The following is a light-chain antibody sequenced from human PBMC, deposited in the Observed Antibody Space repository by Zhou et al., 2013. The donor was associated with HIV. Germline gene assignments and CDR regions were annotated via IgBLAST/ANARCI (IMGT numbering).Light chain of an antibody. Sequence: DIQMTQSPSFLSASVGDRVTITCRASQGIANYVAWFQQKPGKVPKNLIYGASVLRSGVPSRFSGSGSGTDFTLTISSLQPEDVASYYCQQANRFLVLTFGRRDQGGDQT. CDR2: GAS. V-gene: IGKV1-27*01. CDR3: QQANRFLVLT. J-gene: IGKJ4*01. CDR1: QGIANY.